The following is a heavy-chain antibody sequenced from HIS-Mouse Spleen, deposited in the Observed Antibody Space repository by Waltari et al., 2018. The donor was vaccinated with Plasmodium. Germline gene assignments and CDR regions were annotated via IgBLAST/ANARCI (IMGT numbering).Heavy chain of an antibody. Sequence: QLQLQESGPGLVKPSETLSLACAVSVGSISSSSHHWGRLADPPGKGLEWIGSIYYSGSTYYNPSLKSRVTISVDTSKNQFSLKLSSVTAADTAVYYCASLPRVEEVTTPFYYYYYGMDVWGQGTTVTVSS. CDR2: IYYSGST. D-gene: IGHD4-4*01. CDR1: VGSISSSSHH. CDR3: ASLPRVEEVTTPFYYYYYGMDV. V-gene: IGHV4-39*01. J-gene: IGHJ6*02.